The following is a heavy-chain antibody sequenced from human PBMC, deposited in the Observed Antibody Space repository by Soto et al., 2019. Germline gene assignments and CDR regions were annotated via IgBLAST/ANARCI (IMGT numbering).Heavy chain of an antibody. CDR2: INPKSGGT. V-gene: IGHV1-2*02. CDR1: GYTFTDNY. CDR3: ASGGYDSSGYYWFDP. D-gene: IGHD3-22*01. J-gene: IGHJ5*02. Sequence: GASVKVSCKASGYTFTDNYLHWVRQAPGQGLEWMGWINPKSGGTDFAQKFQGRVTMTRDTSTSTVYMELSSLRSEDTAVYYCASGGYDSSGYYWFDPWGQGTLVTVSS.